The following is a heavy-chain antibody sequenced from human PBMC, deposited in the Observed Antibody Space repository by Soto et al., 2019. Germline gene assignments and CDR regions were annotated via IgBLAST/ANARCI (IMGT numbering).Heavy chain of an antibody. CDR3: ARGSLLWFDYYYYGMDV. J-gene: IGHJ6*02. CDR1: GGSFSGYY. CDR2: INHSGST. D-gene: IGHD3-10*01. V-gene: IGHV4-34*01. Sequence: TSDTLSLTCAVYGGSFSGYYWSWIRQPPGKGLEWIGEINHSGSTNYNPSLKSRVTISVDTSKNQFSLKLSSVTAADTAVYYCARGSLLWFDYYYYGMDVWGQGTTVTVSS.